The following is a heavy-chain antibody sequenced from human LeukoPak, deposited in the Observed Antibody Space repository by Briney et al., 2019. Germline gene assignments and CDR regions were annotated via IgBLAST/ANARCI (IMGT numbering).Heavy chain of an antibody. Sequence: XNXGMHWVRQSPGKGREWVALIQSDGSKTYSADSVKGRFTISRDNPRNTLYLQMDRLRPEDTAVYYCAKRYCKSATCRSDMDAWGQGTLVTVSS. CDR1: XNXG. V-gene: IGHV3-30*02. J-gene: IGHJ5*02. D-gene: IGHD2-15*01. CDR3: AKRYCKSATCRSDMDA. CDR2: IQSDGSKT.